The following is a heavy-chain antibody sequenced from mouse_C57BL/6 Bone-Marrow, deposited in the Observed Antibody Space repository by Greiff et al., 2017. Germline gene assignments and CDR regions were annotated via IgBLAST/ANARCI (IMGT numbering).Heavy chain of an antibody. J-gene: IGHJ4*01. CDR1: GYSITSDY. Sequence: EVQGVESGPGLAKPSQTLSLTCSVTGYSITSDYWTWIRKFPGNKLEYMGYISYSGSTYYNPSLKSRISITRDTSKKQFYLQLNSVTTEDTATYYCARADYSNYDYAMDYWGQGTSVTVSS. V-gene: IGHV3-8*01. D-gene: IGHD2-5*01. CDR2: ISYSGST. CDR3: ARADYSNYDYAMDY.